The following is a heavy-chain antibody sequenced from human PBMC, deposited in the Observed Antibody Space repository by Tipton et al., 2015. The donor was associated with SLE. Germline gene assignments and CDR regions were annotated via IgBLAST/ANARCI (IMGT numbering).Heavy chain of an antibody. J-gene: IGHJ2*01. CDR1: GFTFSSYS. Sequence: GSLRLSCAASGFTFSSYSMNWVRQAPGKGLEWVSYISSSSSYTNYADSVKGRFTISRDNAKNSLYLQMNSLRAEDTAVYYCARDPDYGGNSGGYFDLWGRGTLVTVSS. D-gene: IGHD4-23*01. V-gene: IGHV3-21*05. CDR2: ISSSSSYT. CDR3: ARDPDYGGNSGGYFDL.